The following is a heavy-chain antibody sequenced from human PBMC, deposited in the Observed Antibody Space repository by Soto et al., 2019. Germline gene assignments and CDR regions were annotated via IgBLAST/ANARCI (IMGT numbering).Heavy chain of an antibody. CDR2: INAGNGNT. D-gene: IGHD2-2*03. CDR3: ARGGRGYCSSTSCYVNWFDP. J-gene: IGHJ5*02. V-gene: IGHV1-3*01. Sequence: ASVKVSCKASGYTFTSYAMHWVRQAPGQRLEWMGWINAGNGNTKYSQKFQGRVTITRDASASTAYMELSSLRSEDTAVYYCARGGRGYCSSTSCYVNWFDPWGQGTLVTVSS. CDR1: GYTFTSYA.